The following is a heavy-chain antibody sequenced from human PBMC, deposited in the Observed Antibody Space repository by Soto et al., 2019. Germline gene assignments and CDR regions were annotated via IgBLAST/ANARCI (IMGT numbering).Heavy chain of an antibody. CDR1: GGSISSGDYY. V-gene: IGHV4-30-4*01. CDR2: IYYSGST. J-gene: IGHJ6*02. CDR3: ARDGRYYYGMDV. Sequence: PSETLSLTCTVSGGSISSGDYYWSWIRQPPGKGLEWIGYIYYSGSTYYNPSLKSRVTISVDTSKNQFSLKLSSVTAADTAVYYCARDGRYYYGMDVWGQGTTVTVSS.